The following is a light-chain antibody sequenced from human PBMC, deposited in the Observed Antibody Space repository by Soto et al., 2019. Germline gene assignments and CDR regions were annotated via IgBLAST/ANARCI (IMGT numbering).Light chain of an antibody. V-gene: IGKV3-11*01. Sequence: EIVLTQSPATLSLSPGERATLSCRASQSVSSYLAWYQQKPGQAPRLLIYDASNRATGIPARFSGSGSGKDFTLTISSLEPEDVAVYYCQQRSNWPPTFGQGTKVEIK. CDR1: QSVSSY. J-gene: IGKJ1*01. CDR2: DAS. CDR3: QQRSNWPPT.